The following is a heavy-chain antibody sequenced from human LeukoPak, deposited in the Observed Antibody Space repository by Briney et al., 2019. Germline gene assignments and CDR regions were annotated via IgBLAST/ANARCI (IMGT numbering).Heavy chain of an antibody. CDR1: GFTFSSYW. J-gene: IGHJ4*02. Sequence: PGGSLTLSCAASGFTFSSYWMHWVRQAPGKGLVWVSRINSDGSSTSYADSVKGRFTISRDNAKNTLYLQMNSLRAEDTAVYYCARDRSGTIPIDYWGQGTLVTVSS. CDR2: INSDGSST. V-gene: IGHV3-74*01. D-gene: IGHD1-14*01. CDR3: ARDRSGTIPIDY.